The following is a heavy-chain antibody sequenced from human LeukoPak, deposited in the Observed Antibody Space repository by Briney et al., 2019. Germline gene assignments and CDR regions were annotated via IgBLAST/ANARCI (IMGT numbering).Heavy chain of an antibody. J-gene: IGHJ2*01. V-gene: IGHV3-11*05. Sequence: PGGSLRLSCAASGFTFSDYYMSWIRQAPGKGLDWVSYIRSSNSYTNYADSVKGRFTISRDNAKNSLYLQINSLRAEDTAVYYCARGSTDHWYFDLWGRGTLVTVSS. CDR2: IRSSNSYT. CDR3: ARGSTDHWYFDL. CDR1: GFTFSDYY. D-gene: IGHD2-2*01.